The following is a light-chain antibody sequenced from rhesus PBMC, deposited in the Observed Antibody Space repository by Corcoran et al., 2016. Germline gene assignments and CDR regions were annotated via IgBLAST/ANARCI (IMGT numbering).Light chain of an antibody. V-gene: IGLV2-13*03. CDR3: SSYASSTNFYS. CDR1: SSDIGGYNR. Sequence: QAVPTQSPSVSGYPGQSVTISCTGTSSDIGGYNRVSWYQQYPDKAPKLMIYEVSKRPSGVSDRVTGSKSGNTAFLTISGIQAEDEAVDYCSSYASSTNFYSFGAGTRLTVL. J-gene: IGLJ1*01. CDR2: EVS.